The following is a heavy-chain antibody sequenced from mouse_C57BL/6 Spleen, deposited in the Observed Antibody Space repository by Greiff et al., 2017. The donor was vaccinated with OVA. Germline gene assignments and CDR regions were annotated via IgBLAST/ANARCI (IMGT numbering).Heavy chain of an antibody. CDR2: IWRGGST. Sequence: VKLVESGPGLVQPSQSLSITCTVSGFSLTSYGVHWVRQSPGKGLEWLGVIWRGGSTDYNAAFMSRLSITKDNSKSQVFFKMNSLQADDTAIYYCAKGVVATDYAMDYWGQGTSVTVSS. V-gene: IGHV2-5*01. D-gene: IGHD1-1*01. J-gene: IGHJ4*01. CDR1: GFSLTSYG. CDR3: AKGVVATDYAMDY.